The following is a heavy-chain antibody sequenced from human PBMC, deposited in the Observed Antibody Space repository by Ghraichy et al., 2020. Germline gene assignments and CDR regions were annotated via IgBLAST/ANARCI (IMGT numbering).Heavy chain of an antibody. CDR2: IYPGDSDT. Sequence: ESLNISCKGSGYSFTSYWIGWVRQMPGKGLEWMGIIYPGDSDTRYSPSFQGHITISADRSINTAYLEWSSLKASDTAIYYCTRRTLDFYYMDVWGEGTPVTVSS. J-gene: IGHJ6*03. V-gene: IGHV5-51*01. CDR3: TRRTLDFYYMDV. D-gene: IGHD3-3*02. CDR1: GYSFTSYW.